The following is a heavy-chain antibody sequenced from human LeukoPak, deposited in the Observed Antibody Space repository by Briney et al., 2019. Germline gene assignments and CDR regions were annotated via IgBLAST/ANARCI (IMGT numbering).Heavy chain of an antibody. Sequence: GGSLRLSCAASGFTFTDYYMSWIRQAPGKGLEWVSYISHDGSTINYADSVKGRFTISRDNAKNSLYLQMNSLRAEDTALYYCAKGYEGGALVYFDYWGQGTLVTVSS. CDR3: AKGYEGGALVYFDY. D-gene: IGHD1-1*01. CDR2: ISHDGSTI. CDR1: GFTFTDYY. J-gene: IGHJ4*02. V-gene: IGHV3-11*01.